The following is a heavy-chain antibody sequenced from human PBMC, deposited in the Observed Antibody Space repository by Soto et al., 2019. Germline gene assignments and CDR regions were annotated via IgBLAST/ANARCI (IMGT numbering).Heavy chain of an antibody. Sequence: PGGSLSLSCAASGFTFSSYEMNWVRQAPGKGLERVSYISSSGSTIYYADSVKGRFTISRDNAKNSLYLQINSLRAEDTAFYYCARALPPYYYDSSGYYVGNAFDIWGQGTMVTVSS. CDR2: ISSSGSTI. CDR1: GFTFSSYE. V-gene: IGHV3-48*03. CDR3: ARALPPYYYDSSGYYVGNAFDI. D-gene: IGHD3-22*01. J-gene: IGHJ3*02.